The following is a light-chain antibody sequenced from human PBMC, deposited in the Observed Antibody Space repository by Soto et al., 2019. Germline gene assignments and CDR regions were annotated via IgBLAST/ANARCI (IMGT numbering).Light chain of an antibody. CDR2: DAS. V-gene: IGKV3-15*01. CDR1: QNVYNN. J-gene: IGKJ4*01. Sequence: EILMTQSPATLSVSPGEGTTLSCKASQNVYNNLAWYQQRPSQPPRLLIYDASTRATGISARFSGSGYGTEFTLTISSLQSEDFAVYFCQQCRNWPLTFGGGTKVDIK. CDR3: QQCRNWPLT.